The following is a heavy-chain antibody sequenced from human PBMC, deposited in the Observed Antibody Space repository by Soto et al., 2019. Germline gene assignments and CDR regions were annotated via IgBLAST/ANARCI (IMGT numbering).Heavy chain of an antibody. Sequence: QIQLQQSGPGLVKPSQTLSLTCAISGDSVSSNSAAWNWIRQSPSRGLEWLGRTYYRSKWYNDYAVAVKSRITINPDTSKNQFSLQLNSVTPDDTAVYYCARVVLVVATDAWYFYLWGRGTLVTVSS. CDR3: ARVVLVVATDAWYFYL. CDR2: TYYRSKWYN. D-gene: IGHD5-12*01. V-gene: IGHV6-1*01. J-gene: IGHJ2*01. CDR1: GDSVSSNSAA.